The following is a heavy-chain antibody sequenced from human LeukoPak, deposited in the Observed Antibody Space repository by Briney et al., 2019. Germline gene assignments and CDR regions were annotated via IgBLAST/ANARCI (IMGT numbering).Heavy chain of an antibody. CDR3: AKRHSSGYDSPIDY. CDR1: GFTVSSNY. D-gene: IGHD3-22*01. J-gene: IGHJ4*02. CDR2: ISYDGSNK. Sequence: QAGGPLSLSCAASGFTVSSNYMSWLRQAPGKGQEGVAVISYDGSNKYYADSVRGRFTISRDNSKNTLYLQMNSLRAEDTAVYYCAKRHSSGYDSPIDYWGQGTLVTVSS. V-gene: IGHV3-30*18.